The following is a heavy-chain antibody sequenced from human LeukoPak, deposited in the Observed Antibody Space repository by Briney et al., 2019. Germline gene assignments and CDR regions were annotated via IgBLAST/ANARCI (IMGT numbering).Heavy chain of an antibody. J-gene: IGHJ4*02. CDR1: GGSISSYY. Sequence: KPSETLSLTCTVSGGSISSYYWSWIRQSPGKGLEWIGYIYYSGSTNYNPSLKSRVTISVDTSKNQLSLKLSSVTAADTAVYYCARHVSGSYYIYFDYWGQGTLVTVSS. CDR3: ARHVSGSYYIYFDY. D-gene: IGHD1-26*01. CDR2: IYYSGST. V-gene: IGHV4-59*08.